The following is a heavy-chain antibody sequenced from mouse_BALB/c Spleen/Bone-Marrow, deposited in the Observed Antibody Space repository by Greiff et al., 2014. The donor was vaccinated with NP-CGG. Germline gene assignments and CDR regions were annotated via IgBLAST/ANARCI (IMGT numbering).Heavy chain of an antibody. Sequence: VQLQQSGPELVKPGASVKMSCKASGYTFTGYVMHWVKQRPGQGLEWIGNINPYNDGIKYNEKFKGKATLTSDISPTTAYMELSGPTSEDSAVYCCAREGWLRRFDCWGQGTILTVSS. CDR1: GYTFTGYV. D-gene: IGHD2-2*01. CDR2: INPYNDGI. J-gene: IGHJ2*01. CDR3: AREGWLRRFDC. V-gene: IGHV1-14*01.